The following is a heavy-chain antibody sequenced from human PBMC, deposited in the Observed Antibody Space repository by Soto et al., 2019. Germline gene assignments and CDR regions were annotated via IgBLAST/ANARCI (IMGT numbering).Heavy chain of an antibody. V-gene: IGHV3-30*03. CDR2: ISYDGSNK. D-gene: IGHD3-16*01. Sequence: GGALSLSCAASGFTFSSYGMHGVRQAPGKGLEWVAVISYDGSNKYYADSVKGRFTISRDNSKNTLYLQMNSLRAEDTAVYYCAGGPTSSPLDYWGQGTLVTVSS. CDR1: GFTFSSYG. CDR3: AGGPTSSPLDY. J-gene: IGHJ4*02.